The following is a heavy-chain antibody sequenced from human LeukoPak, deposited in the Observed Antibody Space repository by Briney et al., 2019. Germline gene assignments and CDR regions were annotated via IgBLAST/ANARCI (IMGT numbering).Heavy chain of an antibody. D-gene: IGHD3-22*01. Sequence: GGSLRLSCAASGFTFSSYEMNWVRQAPGKGLEWVSAISGSGGSTYYADSVKGRFTISRDNSKNTLYLQMNSLRAEDTAVFYCAIPYYYDSSGPWYFDLWGRGTLVTVSS. CDR3: AIPYYYDSSGPWYFDL. CDR1: GFTFSSYE. J-gene: IGHJ2*01. V-gene: IGHV3-23*01. CDR2: ISGSGGST.